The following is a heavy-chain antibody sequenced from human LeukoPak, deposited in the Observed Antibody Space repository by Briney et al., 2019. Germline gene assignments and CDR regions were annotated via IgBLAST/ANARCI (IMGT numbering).Heavy chain of an antibody. V-gene: IGHV4-59*08. CDR1: GGSISSYY. CDR2: IYYSGST. D-gene: IGHD2-21*01. CDR3: ARRTRGIDYFDY. J-gene: IGHJ4*02. Sequence: SETLSLTCTVSGGSISSYYWSWIRQPPGKGLEWIGYIYYSGSTNYNPSLKSRVTISVDTSKNQFSLKLSSVTAADTAVYYCARRTRGIDYFDYWGQGTLVTVSS.